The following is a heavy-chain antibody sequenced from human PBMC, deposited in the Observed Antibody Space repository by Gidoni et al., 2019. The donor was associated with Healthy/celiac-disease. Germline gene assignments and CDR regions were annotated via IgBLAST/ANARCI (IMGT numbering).Heavy chain of an antibody. J-gene: IGHJ4*02. CDR3: ATPADNWNHEGFDY. D-gene: IGHD1-20*01. CDR2: FDPEDGET. Sequence: QVQLVQSGAEVKKPGASVTVSCKVSGYPLTELSMHWVRQAPGKGLEWMGGFDPEDGETIYAQKFQGRVTMTEDTSTDTAYMELSSLRSEDTAVYYCATPADNWNHEGFDYWGQGTLVTVSS. CDR1: GYPLTELS. V-gene: IGHV1-24*01.